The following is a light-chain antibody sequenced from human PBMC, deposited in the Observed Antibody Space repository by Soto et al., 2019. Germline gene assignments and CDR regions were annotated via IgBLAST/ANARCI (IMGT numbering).Light chain of an antibody. CDR2: GTS. CDR1: QSVKSSY. Sequence: EIVLTQSPGTLSLAPGEGATLSCRASQSVKSSYLAWYQQKPGQAPRLLIFGTSNRATGIPDRFRGGGSGTDFTLTISSLEPEDFPVYYCQQYASSPGTFGQGTKVEIK. CDR3: QQYASSPGT. V-gene: IGKV3-20*01. J-gene: IGKJ1*01.